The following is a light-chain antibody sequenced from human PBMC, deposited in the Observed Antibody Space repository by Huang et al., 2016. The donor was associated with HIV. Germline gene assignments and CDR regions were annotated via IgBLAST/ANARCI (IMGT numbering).Light chain of an antibody. CDR3: LQDYNYTFT. V-gene: IGKV1-6*01. CDR2: AAS. J-gene: IGKJ3*01. CDR1: QGIRND. Sequence: AIQMTQSPSSLSASVGDRVTITCRASQGIRNDLGWYQQKPVKAPKVLIYAASSLQSGVPARISGSGSGTYFTLTISSLQPEDFATYYCLQDYNYTFTFGPGTKVDIK.